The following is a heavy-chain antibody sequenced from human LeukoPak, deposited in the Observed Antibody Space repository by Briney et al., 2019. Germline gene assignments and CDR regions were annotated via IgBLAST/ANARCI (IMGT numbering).Heavy chain of an antibody. CDR2: VSYDGSNK. CDR1: GFTFSSYG. D-gene: IGHD3-9*01. V-gene: IGHV3-30*18. Sequence: GGSLRLPCVASGFTFSSYGMNWVRQAPGKGLEWVAIVSYDGSNKYYAESVKGRFTISRDNSKNTLYLQMNSLRAEDTAVYYCAKDLGVRYFDWLIPGSDYWGQGTLVTVSS. CDR3: AKDLGVRYFDWLIPGSDY. J-gene: IGHJ4*02.